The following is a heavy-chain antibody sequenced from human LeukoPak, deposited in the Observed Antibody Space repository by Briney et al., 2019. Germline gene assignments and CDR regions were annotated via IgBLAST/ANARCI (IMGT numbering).Heavy chain of an antibody. V-gene: IGHV1-2*02. CDR1: GYTFTDYY. Sequence: ASVKVSCKASGYTFTDYYMHWVRQAPGQGFEWMGWINPNGGDTNYAQKFQGRVTMTRDTSISTAHMEVSRLRSDDTAVYYCARANFLYCSSTTCLFDYWGQGTPVTASS. CDR3: ARANFLYCSSTTCLFDY. D-gene: IGHD2-2*01. CDR2: INPNGGDT. J-gene: IGHJ4*02.